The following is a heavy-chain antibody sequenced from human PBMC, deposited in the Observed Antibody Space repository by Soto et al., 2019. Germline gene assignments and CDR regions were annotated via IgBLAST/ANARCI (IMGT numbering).Heavy chain of an antibody. J-gene: IGHJ5*02. CDR1: GGSFSGYY. V-gene: IGHV4-34*01. CDR2: INHSGST. D-gene: IGHD1-1*01. Sequence: SETLSLTCAVYGGSFSGYYWSWIRQPPGKGLEWIGEINHSGSTNYNPSLKSRVHISVDTSKNQFSRRLSSVTAADTAVYYCARCTGRTVFRLGWFDPWGQGTLVTVSS. CDR3: ARCTGRTVFRLGWFDP.